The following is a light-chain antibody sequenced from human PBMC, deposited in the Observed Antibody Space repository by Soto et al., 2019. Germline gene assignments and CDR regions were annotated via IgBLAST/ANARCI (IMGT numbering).Light chain of an antibody. CDR1: QSVSSY. CDR3: QQYNNWPRT. CDR2: GAS. Sequence: ETVLTQSPATLSISTWERAALSCAASQSVSSYLAWYQQKPGQAPRLLIYGASTRATGIPARFSGSGSETEFTLTITSLQSEDFAVYYCQQYNNWPRTFGQGTKVDIK. J-gene: IGKJ1*01. V-gene: IGKV3-15*01.